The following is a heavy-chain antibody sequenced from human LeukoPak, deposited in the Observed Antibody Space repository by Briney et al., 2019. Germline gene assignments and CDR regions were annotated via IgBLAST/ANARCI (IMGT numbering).Heavy chain of an antibody. D-gene: IGHD1-26*01. J-gene: IGHJ2*01. V-gene: IGHV3-23*01. CDR2: ITSSGNTT. CDR1: GFTFSFYA. Sequence: GGSLRLSCAASGFTFSFYAMSWVRQAPGKGLEWVAGITSSGNTTYYADPVKGRFTISRDNSRNILYLQMNSLRAEDTAIYYCAKDFGRSDYDWYFDLWGRGTVVTVSS. CDR3: AKDFGRSDYDWYFDL.